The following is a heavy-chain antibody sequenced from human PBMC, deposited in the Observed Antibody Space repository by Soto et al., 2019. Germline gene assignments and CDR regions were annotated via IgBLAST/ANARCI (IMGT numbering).Heavy chain of an antibody. CDR1: GFTFSSYS. CDR2: ISSGSNTI. Sequence: GGSLRLSCAASGFTFSSYSMNWVRQAPGKGLEWVSYISSGSNTIYYADSVKGRFTISRDNAKNSLYLQMNSLRDEDTAVYYCARDRYDSSGYEAPFDYWGQGTLVTVSS. D-gene: IGHD3-22*01. V-gene: IGHV3-48*02. CDR3: ARDRYDSSGYEAPFDY. J-gene: IGHJ4*02.